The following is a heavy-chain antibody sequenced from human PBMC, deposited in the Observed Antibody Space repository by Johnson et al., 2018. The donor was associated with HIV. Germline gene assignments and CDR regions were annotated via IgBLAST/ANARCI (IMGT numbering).Heavy chain of an antibody. CDR2: ISYDGSNK. CDR1: GFTFSSYA. D-gene: IGHD5-24*01. CDR3: ARPSLKDGYNYGGGFDI. V-gene: IGHV3-30-3*01. J-gene: IGHJ3*02. Sequence: VQLVESGGGMVQPGGSLRLSCAASGFTFSSYAMHWVRQAPGKGLEWVAVISYDGSNKYYADSVKGRFTISRDNSKNTLYLQMNSLRGEDTAVYYCARPSLKDGYNYGGGFDIWGQGTMVTVSS.